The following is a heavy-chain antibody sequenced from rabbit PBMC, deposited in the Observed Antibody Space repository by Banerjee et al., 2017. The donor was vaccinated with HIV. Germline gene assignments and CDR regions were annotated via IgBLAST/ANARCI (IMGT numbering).Heavy chain of an antibody. J-gene: IGHJ4*01. D-gene: IGHD4-1*01. CDR1: GFDFSSNA. CDR2: IGAGSSGNT. CDR3: ARDLAGVIGWNFNL. Sequence: QEQLEESGGGLVKPEGSLTLTCKASGFDFSSNAMCWVRQAPGKGLEWIACIGAGSSGNTVYASWAKGRFTISKTSSTTVTLQMTSLTAADTATYFCARDLAGVIGWNFNLWGPGTLVTVS. V-gene: IGHV1S45*01.